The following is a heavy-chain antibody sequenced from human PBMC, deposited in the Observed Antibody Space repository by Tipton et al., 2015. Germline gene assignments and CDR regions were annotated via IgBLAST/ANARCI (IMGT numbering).Heavy chain of an antibody. J-gene: IGHJ4*02. Sequence: TLSLTCTVSGDSITSGGYYWTWIRQHPGKGLEWIGYIYYSGSTYYNPSLKSRVTISVDTSKNQFSLKLSSVTAADTAVYYCATEPPVVRGVVISPGVWGQGTLVTVSS. CDR3: ATEPPVVRGVVISPGV. V-gene: IGHV4-31*03. CDR2: IYYSGST. D-gene: IGHD3-10*01. CDR1: GDSITSGGYY.